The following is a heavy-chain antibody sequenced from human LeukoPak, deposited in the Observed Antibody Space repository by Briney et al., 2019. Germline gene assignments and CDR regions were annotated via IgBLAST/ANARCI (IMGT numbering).Heavy chain of an antibody. CDR3: ARQGGSYYTPFDS. CDR2: IYYSGST. J-gene: IGHJ4*02. D-gene: IGHD1-26*01. Sequence: PSETLSLTCTVSGGSISSSSYYWGWIRQPPGKGLEWIGNIYYSGSTYYNPSLRSRVTISVDTSKNQFSLKLSSVTAADTAVYYCARQGGSYYTPFDSWGQGTLVTVSS. CDR1: GGSISSSSYY. V-gene: IGHV4-39*01.